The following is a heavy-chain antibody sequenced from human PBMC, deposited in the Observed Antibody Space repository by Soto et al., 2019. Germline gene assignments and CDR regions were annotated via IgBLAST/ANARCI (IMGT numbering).Heavy chain of an antibody. Sequence: SLTCAVYGASLSDNYCNWLRQPPGKGLEWIGEINHSGSTNYNPSLRSRVTISIDTSKNQLPLNLRSVSAADTAVYYCARRSRSSNGWYFLDYWGQGTLVTVSS. CDR2: INHSGST. CDR3: ARRSRSSNGWYFLDY. D-gene: IGHD6-19*01. V-gene: IGHV4-34*01. J-gene: IGHJ4*02. CDR1: GASLSDNY.